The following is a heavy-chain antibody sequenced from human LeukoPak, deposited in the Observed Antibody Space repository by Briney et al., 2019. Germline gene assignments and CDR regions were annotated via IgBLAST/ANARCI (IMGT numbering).Heavy chain of an antibody. Sequence: GGSLRLSCAASGLSFNIYGMHWVRQTPGRGLEWLAVIWYDGNRKYYADSVKGRFTISRDTSTNTLYLHMNSLRAEDTALYYCARDIDTSGHYFFDYWSQGTLVTVSS. V-gene: IGHV3-33*01. CDR3: ARDIDTSGHYFFDY. D-gene: IGHD3-22*01. CDR2: IWYDGNRK. J-gene: IGHJ4*02. CDR1: GLSFNIYG.